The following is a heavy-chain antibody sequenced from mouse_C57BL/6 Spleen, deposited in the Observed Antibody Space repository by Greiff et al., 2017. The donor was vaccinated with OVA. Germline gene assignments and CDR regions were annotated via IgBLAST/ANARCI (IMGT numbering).Heavy chain of an antibody. CDR3: ARSYYYGSNPPFDY. CDR1: GYAFSSYW. Sequence: VQLQQSGAELVKPGASVKISCKASGYAFSSYWMNWVKQRPGKGLEWIGQIYPGDGDTNYNGKFKGKATLTADKSSSTAYMPLSRLTSEDSAVYFCARSYYYGSNPPFDYWGQGTTLTVSS. V-gene: IGHV1-80*01. J-gene: IGHJ2*01. D-gene: IGHD1-1*01. CDR2: IYPGDGDT.